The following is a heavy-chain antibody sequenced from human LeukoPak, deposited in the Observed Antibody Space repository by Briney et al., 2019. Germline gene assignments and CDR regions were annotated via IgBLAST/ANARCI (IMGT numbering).Heavy chain of an antibody. Sequence: GGSLRLSCAASAFTFNSYAMHWVRQAPGKGLEWVAIISFDGSNKYYADSVKGRFTISRDNSKNTLYLQMNSLRAEDTAVYYCAREVSIVVVPAAPPSYMDVWGKGTTVTVSS. J-gene: IGHJ6*03. CDR2: ISFDGSNK. D-gene: IGHD2-2*01. CDR3: AREVSIVVVPAAPPSYMDV. CDR1: AFTFNSYA. V-gene: IGHV3-30-3*01.